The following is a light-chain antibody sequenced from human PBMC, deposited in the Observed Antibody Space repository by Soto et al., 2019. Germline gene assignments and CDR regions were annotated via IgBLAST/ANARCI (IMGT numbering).Light chain of an antibody. CDR3: QQLKSYPLS. CDR2: AAS. Sequence: DIQLTQSPSFLSASVGDRVTITCRTSQAISSYLAWYQQKPGKAPQLLISAASTLQSGVPSRFSVSGSGTEFTLTISSLQPEDFATYYCQQLKSYPLSFGGGTKVEI. CDR1: QAISSY. V-gene: IGKV1-9*01. J-gene: IGKJ4*01.